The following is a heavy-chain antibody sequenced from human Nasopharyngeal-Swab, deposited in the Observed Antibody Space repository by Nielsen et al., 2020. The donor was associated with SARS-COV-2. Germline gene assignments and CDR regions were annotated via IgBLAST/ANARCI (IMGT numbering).Heavy chain of an antibody. D-gene: IGHD3/OR15-3a*01. CDR1: GFTFSTYD. CDR3: ARTSGYDFLPDY. J-gene: IGHJ4*02. CDR2: IGTAGDT. Sequence: GESLKISCAASGFTFSTYDMHWVRQATGRRLQWVSAIGTAGDTYYPASVKGRFTISRENAKNSLYLQMNSLRAEDTAVYYCARTSGYDFLPDYWGQGTLVTVSS. V-gene: IGHV3-13*01.